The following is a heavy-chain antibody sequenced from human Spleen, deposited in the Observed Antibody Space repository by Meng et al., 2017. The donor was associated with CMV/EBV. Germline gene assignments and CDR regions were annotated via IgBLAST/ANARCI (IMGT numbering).Heavy chain of an antibody. CDR3: ARLSRGNWFDP. V-gene: IGHV4-31*03. D-gene: IGHD3-3*02. Sequence: CTVSGGSISSGGYYWSWIRQHPGKGLEWIGYIYYSGSTYYNPSLKSRVTISVDTSKNQFSLKLSSVTAADTAVYYCARLSRGNWFDPWGQGTLVTVSS. J-gene: IGHJ5*02. CDR1: GGSISSGGYY. CDR2: IYYSGST.